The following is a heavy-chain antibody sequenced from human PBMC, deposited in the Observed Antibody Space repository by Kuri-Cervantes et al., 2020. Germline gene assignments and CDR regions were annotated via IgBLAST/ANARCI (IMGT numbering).Heavy chain of an antibody. CDR1: GFTFSSYA. J-gene: IGHJ4*02. D-gene: IGHD3-10*01. Sequence: GGSLRLSCAASGFTFSSYAMSWVRQAPGKGLEWVSAISGSGGSTYYADSVKGRFTISRDNSKNTLYLQMNSLRAEDTAVYYCAKDRAYYGSGSYYPYYFDYWGRGTLVTDSS. CDR2: ISGSGGST. CDR3: AKDRAYYGSGSYYPYYFDY. V-gene: IGHV3-23*01.